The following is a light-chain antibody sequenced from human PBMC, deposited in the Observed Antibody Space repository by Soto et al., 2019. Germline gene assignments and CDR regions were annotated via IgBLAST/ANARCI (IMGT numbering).Light chain of an antibody. CDR1: SSDFGGYNY. CDR2: DVS. V-gene: IGLV2-14*03. Sequence: QSVLTQPASVSGSPGQSITISCTGTSSDFGGYNYVSWYQQHPGKAPKLMIYDVSDRPSGVSNRFSASKSGNTASLTISGLQAEDEADYYCCSYTSSSTPWFFGTGTKVTVL. J-gene: IGLJ1*01. CDR3: CSYTSSSTPWF.